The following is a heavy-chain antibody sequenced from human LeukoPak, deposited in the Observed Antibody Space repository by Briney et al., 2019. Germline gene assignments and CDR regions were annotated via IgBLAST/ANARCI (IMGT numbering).Heavy chain of an antibody. D-gene: IGHD3-9*01. CDR3: ARVPIDYDILTRHHKEGYYFDY. J-gene: IGHJ4*02. CDR2: ISSSSSYT. Sequence: GRSLRLSCVPSGFTFNNYGIHWVRQAPGKGLEWVSYISSSSSYTNYADSVKGRFTISRDNAKNSLYLQMNSLRAEDTAVYYCARVPIDYDILTRHHKEGYYFDYWGQGTLVTVSS. CDR1: GFTFNNYG. V-gene: IGHV3-21*05.